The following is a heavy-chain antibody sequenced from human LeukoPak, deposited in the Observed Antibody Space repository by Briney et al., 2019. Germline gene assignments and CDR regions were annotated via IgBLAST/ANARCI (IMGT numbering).Heavy chain of an antibody. J-gene: IGHJ4*02. CDR2: IRSDGSST. Sequence: GGSLRLSCAASGFTFSVYWMHWVRQAPGQGLEWVSRIRSDGSSTTYADSVKGRFTISRDNAKNTLYLQMSSLRADDTAVYYCARDDYNRHWGQGTLVTVSS. CDR3: ARDDYNRH. CDR1: GFTFSVYW. V-gene: IGHV3-74*01. D-gene: IGHD4-11*01.